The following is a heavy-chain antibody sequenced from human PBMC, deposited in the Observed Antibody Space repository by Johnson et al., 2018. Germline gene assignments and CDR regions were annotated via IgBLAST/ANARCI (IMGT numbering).Heavy chain of an antibody. CDR3: PRDLCRAGTTPAYYYYYGMDV. Sequence: QVQLVQSGGGLVKPGGSLRLSCAASGFTFSDYYMSWIRQAPGKGLEWVSYISSSGSTIYYADSVKGRFTISRDNAKNSLYLQRNSLRAEDTAGYYSPRDLCRAGTTPAYYYYYGMDVWGQGTTVTVSS. CDR1: GFTFSDYY. CDR2: ISSSGSTI. V-gene: IGHV3-11*01. J-gene: IGHJ6*02. D-gene: IGHD1-7*01.